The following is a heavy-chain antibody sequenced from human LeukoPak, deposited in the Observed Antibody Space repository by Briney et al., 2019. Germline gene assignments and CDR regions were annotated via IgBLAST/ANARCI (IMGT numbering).Heavy chain of an antibody. J-gene: IGHJ5*02. CDR2: IYTSGST. CDR1: GGSISSGSYY. Sequence: SQTLSLTCTVSGGSISSGSYYRSWIRQPAGKGLEWIGRIYTSGSTNYNPSLKSRVTISVDTSKNQFSLKLSSVTAADTAVYYCARVGCSSTSCYDNWFDPWGQGTLVTVSS. D-gene: IGHD2-2*01. V-gene: IGHV4-61*02. CDR3: ARVGCSSTSCYDNWFDP.